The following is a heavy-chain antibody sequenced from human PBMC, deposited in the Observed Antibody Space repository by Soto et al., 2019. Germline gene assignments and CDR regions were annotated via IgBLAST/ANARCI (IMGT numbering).Heavy chain of an antibody. J-gene: IGHJ6*03. CDR2: IKQDGSEK. Sequence: GGSLRLSCAASGFTFSSYWMSWVRQAPGKGLEWVANIKQDGSEKYYVDYVKGRITISRDNAKNSLYLQMNSLRAEDTADYYCARGGNCSSTSCYLLNYYMDVWGKGTTVTVSS. D-gene: IGHD2-2*01. V-gene: IGHV3-7*01. CDR3: ARGGNCSSTSCYLLNYYMDV. CDR1: GFTFSSYW.